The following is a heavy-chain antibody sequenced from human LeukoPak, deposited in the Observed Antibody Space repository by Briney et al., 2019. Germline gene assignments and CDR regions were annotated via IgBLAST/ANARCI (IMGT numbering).Heavy chain of an antibody. J-gene: IGHJ6*02. CDR3: ARVGTMVRGVIFYGMDV. V-gene: IGHV1-8*01. CDR1: GYTLTSYD. Sequence: ASVKVSCKASGYTLTSYDINWVRRTTGQGLEWMGWMNPNSGNTGYAQKFQGRVTMTRNTSISTAYMELSSLRSEDTAVYYCARVGTMVRGVIFYGMDVWGQGTTVTVSS. D-gene: IGHD3-10*01. CDR2: MNPNSGNT.